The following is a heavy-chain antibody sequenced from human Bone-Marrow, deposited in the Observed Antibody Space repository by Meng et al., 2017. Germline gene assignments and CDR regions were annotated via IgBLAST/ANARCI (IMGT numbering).Heavy chain of an antibody. V-gene: IGHV4-4*08. CDR3: ARDLSDYDSSGLDI. CDR1: GGSISSYY. J-gene: IGHJ3*02. CDR2: IYTSGST. Sequence: SETLSLTCTVSGGSISSYYWSWIRQPPGKGLEWIGRIYTSGSTNYNPSLKSRVTISVDTSKNQFSLKLSSVTAADTAVYYCARDLSDYDSSGLDIWGQGTMVTVSS. D-gene: IGHD3-22*01.